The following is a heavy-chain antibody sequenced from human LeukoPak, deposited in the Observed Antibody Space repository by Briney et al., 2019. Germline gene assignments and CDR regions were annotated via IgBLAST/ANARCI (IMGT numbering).Heavy chain of an antibody. Sequence: GGSLRLSCAASGFTFSSYWMHWVRQAPGKGLEWVSVISGTGTTTYYADSVKGRFTISRDNAKNTLYLQMNSLRAEDTAIYYCAKGLASGWYGLDYWGQGTLVTVPS. V-gene: IGHV3-23*01. J-gene: IGHJ4*02. CDR3: AKGLASGWYGLDY. CDR1: GFTFSSYW. CDR2: ISGTGTTT. D-gene: IGHD6-19*01.